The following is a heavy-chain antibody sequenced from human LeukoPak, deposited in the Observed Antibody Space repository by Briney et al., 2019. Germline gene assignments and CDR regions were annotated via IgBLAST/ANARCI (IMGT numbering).Heavy chain of an antibody. CDR3: ARGHDYGDPPFDY. CDR1: GGSISSGDYY. J-gene: IGHJ4*02. V-gene: IGHV4-30-4*08. CDR2: IYYSGST. Sequence: SETLSLTCTVSGGSISSGDYYWSWLRQPPGKGLEWIGYIYYSGSTYYNPSLKSRVTISVDTSKNQFSLKLSSVTAADTAVYYCARGHDYGDPPFDYWGQGTLVTVSS. D-gene: IGHD4-17*01.